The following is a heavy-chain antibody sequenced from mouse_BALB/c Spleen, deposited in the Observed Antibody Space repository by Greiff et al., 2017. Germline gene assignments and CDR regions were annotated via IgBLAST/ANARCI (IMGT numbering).Heavy chain of an antibody. J-gene: IGHJ2*01. CDR3: AREGLPRYFDY. D-gene: IGHD2-10*01. CDR2: ISSGGSYT. CDR1: GFTFSSYG. Sequence: EVQRVESGGDLVKPGGSLKLSCAASGFTFSSYGMSWVRQTPDKRLEWVATISSGGSYTYYPDSVKGRFTISRDNAKNTLYLQMSSLKSEDTAMYYCAREGLPRYFDYWGQGTTLTVSS. V-gene: IGHV5-6*01.